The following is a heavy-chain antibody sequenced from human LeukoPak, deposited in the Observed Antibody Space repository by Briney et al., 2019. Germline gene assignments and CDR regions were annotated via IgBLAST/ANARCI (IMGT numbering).Heavy chain of an antibody. J-gene: IGHJ4*02. CDR1: GGSISSNY. CDR2: IYYSGST. CDR3: ARGRGYSYPFDY. V-gene: IGHV4-59*01. D-gene: IGHD5-18*01. Sequence: SETLSLTCIVSGGSISSNYWSWIRQPPGKGLEWIGHIYYSGSTNYNPSLKSRVTISVDTSKNQFSLKLSSVTAADTAVYYCARGRGYSYPFDYWGQGTLVTVSS.